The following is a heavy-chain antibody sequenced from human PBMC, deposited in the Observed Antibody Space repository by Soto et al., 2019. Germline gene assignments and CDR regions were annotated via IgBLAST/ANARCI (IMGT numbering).Heavy chain of an antibody. CDR2: IYHSGST. CDR3: ARVPYYYDSSGYYELRYYGMDV. CDR1: GGSISSSNW. Sequence: PSETLSLTCAVSGGSISSSNWWSWVRQPPGKGLEWIGEIYHSGSTNYNPSLKSRVTISVDKSKNQFSLKLSSVTAADTAVYYCARVPYYYDSSGYYELRYYGMDVWGQGTTVTVSS. V-gene: IGHV4-4*02. J-gene: IGHJ6*02. D-gene: IGHD3-22*01.